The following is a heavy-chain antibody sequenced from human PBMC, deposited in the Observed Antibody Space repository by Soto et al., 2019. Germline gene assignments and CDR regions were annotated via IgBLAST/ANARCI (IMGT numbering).Heavy chain of an antibody. CDR1: GGSFSGYY. Sequence: QVQLQQWGAGLLKPSETLSLTCAVYGGSFSGYYWSWIRQPPAKGLEWIGEINHSGSTNYNPSLKSRVSISVDTSKNQFSLKLGSVTAADTAVYYCARGLLLWFGELRGWFDPWGQGTLVTVSS. CDR2: INHSGST. D-gene: IGHD3-10*01. V-gene: IGHV4-34*01. CDR3: ARGLLLWFGELRGWFDP. J-gene: IGHJ5*02.